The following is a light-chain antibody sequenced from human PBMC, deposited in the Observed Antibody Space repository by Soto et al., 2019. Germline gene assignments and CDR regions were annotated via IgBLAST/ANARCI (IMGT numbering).Light chain of an antibody. V-gene: IGKV1-6*01. J-gene: IGKJ4*01. CDR2: GAS. Sequence: AIQMTQSPSSLSASVGDRVTITCRASQGSRNDLGWYQQKPGKPPKLLIYGASSLQSGVPSRFSGSGSGTDFTLTISSLQPEDFATYYCLQDYDYPLTFGGGTKVEIK. CDR1: QGSRND. CDR3: LQDYDYPLT.